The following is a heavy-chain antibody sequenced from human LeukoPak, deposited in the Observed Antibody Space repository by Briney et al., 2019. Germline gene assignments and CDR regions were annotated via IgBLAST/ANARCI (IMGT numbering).Heavy chain of an antibody. V-gene: IGHV3-66*01. CDR1: GFIVSHNT. D-gene: IGHD5-12*01. CDR2: VYSAGTT. Sequence: GGSLRLSREASGFIVSHNTMSWVRQAPGKGLEWVSLVYSAGTTYYADSVKGRFTISRDNSKNTLFLQMNNLRAEDTAVYYCAETRGYSGYDHIDYWGQGTLVTVSS. CDR3: AETRGYSGYDHIDY. J-gene: IGHJ4*02.